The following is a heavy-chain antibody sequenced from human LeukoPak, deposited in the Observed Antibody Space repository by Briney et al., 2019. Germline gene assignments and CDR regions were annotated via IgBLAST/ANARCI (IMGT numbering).Heavy chain of an antibody. J-gene: IGHJ4*02. V-gene: IGHV3-30-3*01. CDR2: ISYDGSNK. Sequence: GGSLRLSCAASGFTFSSYAMHWVCQAPGKGLEWVAVISYDGSNKYYADSVKGRFTISRDNSKNTLYLQMNSLRAEDTAVYYCARSLHSSGYYDYWGQGTLVTVSS. CDR1: GFTFSSYA. D-gene: IGHD3-22*01. CDR3: ARSLHSSGYYDY.